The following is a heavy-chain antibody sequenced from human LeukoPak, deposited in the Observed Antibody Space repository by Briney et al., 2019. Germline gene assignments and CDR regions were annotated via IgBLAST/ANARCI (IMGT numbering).Heavy chain of an antibody. CDR1: GFPFYNND. V-gene: IGHV3-23*01. CDR2: ISGGGGNP. D-gene: IGHD2-21*01. Sequence: GGPLTLSCAASGFPFYNNDMTWLPQAPGEGLEWVSAISGGGGNPYYADAVKGRFTISRDNSKSTLYLQLNSLRAEDTAVYYCAKQSSASGSWDYWGQGTLLTLSS. J-gene: IGHJ4*02. CDR3: AKQSSASGSWDY.